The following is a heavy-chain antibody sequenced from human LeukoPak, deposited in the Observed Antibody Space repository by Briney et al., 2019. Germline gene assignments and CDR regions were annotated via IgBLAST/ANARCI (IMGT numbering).Heavy chain of an antibody. CDR2: INPNNGGT. Sequence: GASVKVSCKASGGTFSSYAISWVRQAPGQGLEWMGWINPNNGGTNYAQKFQGRVTMTRDTSISTAYMELTSLRSDDTAVYYCAREGYCSGGMCPVGYWGQGTLVTVSS. CDR1: GGTFSSYA. J-gene: IGHJ4*02. D-gene: IGHD2-15*01. V-gene: IGHV1-2*02. CDR3: AREGYCSGGMCPVGY.